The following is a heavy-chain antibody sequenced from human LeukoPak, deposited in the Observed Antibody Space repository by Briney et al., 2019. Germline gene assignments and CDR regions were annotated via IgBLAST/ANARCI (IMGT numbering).Heavy chain of an antibody. J-gene: IGHJ5*02. V-gene: IGHV4-34*01. CDR3: ARLPTGYPNWFDT. D-gene: IGHD3-9*01. CDR2: IHYSGNI. CDR1: GGSFSGYY. Sequence: SETLSLTCAVYGGSFSGYYWSWIRQPPGKGLEWIVAIHYSGNIYYNPSLMSRVTVFVDTSKNQFSLTLSSLTATDTAVYYCARLPTGYPNWFDTWGQGTLVTVSS.